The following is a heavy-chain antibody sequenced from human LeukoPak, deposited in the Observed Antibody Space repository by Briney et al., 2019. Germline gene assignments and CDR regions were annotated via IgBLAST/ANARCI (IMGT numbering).Heavy chain of an antibody. Sequence: GASVKVSCKASCYTFRNYGISWVRQAPGLGLEWMGWTSYNGNTNYAQKFQDRVTMTTDTSTTTAYMELRSLESDDTAVYYCARHSGSGWQALGYWGQGTLVTVSS. V-gene: IGHV1-18*04. CDR3: ARHSGSGWQALGY. D-gene: IGHD6-19*01. CDR1: CYTFRNYG. J-gene: IGHJ4*02. CDR2: TSYNGNT.